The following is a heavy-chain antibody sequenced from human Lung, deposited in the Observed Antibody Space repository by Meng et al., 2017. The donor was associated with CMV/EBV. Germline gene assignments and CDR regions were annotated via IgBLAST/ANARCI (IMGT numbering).Heavy chain of an antibody. J-gene: IGHJ4*02. CDR2: INPHSGGT. D-gene: IGHD3-3*01. Sequence: ASXXVSXKASGYTFTAYIMHWRRQAPGQGLEWMGWINPHSGGTKYAQKFQGRVTMTRDTSISTAYMELSSLRSDDTAVYYCATIGGLYYDFWNYWGQGTLVTVSS. CDR1: GYTFTAYI. CDR3: ATIGGLYYDFWNY. V-gene: IGHV1-2*02.